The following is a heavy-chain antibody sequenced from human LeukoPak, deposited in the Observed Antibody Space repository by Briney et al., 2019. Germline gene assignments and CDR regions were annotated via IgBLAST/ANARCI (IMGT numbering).Heavy chain of an antibody. Sequence: ASVKVSCKASGYTFTGYYIHWVRQAPGQGLEWMGWINPNSGGTNYAQKFQGRVTMTRDTSISTAYMELSRLRSDDTAVYYCARTYDYSNPFDYWGQGTLVTVSS. CDR1: GYTFTGYY. CDR3: ARTYDYSNPFDY. D-gene: IGHD4-11*01. V-gene: IGHV1-2*02. J-gene: IGHJ4*02. CDR2: INPNSGGT.